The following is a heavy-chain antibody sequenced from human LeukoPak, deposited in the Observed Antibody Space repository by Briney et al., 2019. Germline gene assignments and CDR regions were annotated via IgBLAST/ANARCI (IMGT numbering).Heavy chain of an antibody. CDR3: ARAYSSGWYVPERCNWFDP. D-gene: IGHD6-19*01. CDR2: IYYSGST. CDR1: GGSISSSSYY. V-gene: IGHV4-39*01. J-gene: IGHJ5*02. Sequence: SETLSLTCTVSGGSISSSSYYWGWIRQPPGKGLEWIGSIYYSGSTYYNPSLKSRVTISVDTSKNQFSLKLTSVTAADTAVYYCARAYSSGWYVPERCNWFDPWGQGTLVTVSS.